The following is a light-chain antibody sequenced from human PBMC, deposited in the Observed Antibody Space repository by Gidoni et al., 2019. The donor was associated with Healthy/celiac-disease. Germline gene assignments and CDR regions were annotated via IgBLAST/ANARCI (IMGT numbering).Light chain of an antibody. Sequence: SYELTQPLSVSVALGQTARLTCGGNNIGSKNVHWYQQKPGQAPVLVIYRDSNRPSGIPERFSGSNSGNTATLTISRAQAGDEADYYCQVWDSSTAWRVFGGGTKLTVL. CDR1: NIGSKN. V-gene: IGLV3-9*01. J-gene: IGLJ2*01. CDR2: RDS. CDR3: QVWDSSTAWRV.